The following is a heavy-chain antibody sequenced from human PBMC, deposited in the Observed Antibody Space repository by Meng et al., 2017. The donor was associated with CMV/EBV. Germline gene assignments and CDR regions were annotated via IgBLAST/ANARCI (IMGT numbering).Heavy chain of an antibody. J-gene: IGHJ4*02. CDR2: INPDSGAT. CDR1: GYPFTAYY. Sequence: ASVKVSCKASGYPFTAYYMHWGRQAPGQGLEWMGWINPDSGATNFARNLQGRVTMTRDTSISTAYMELSGLTFDDTAVYYCARGQYYYDSSGYFYWGQGTLVTVSS. D-gene: IGHD3-22*01. V-gene: IGHV1-2*02. CDR3: ARGQYYYDSSGYFY.